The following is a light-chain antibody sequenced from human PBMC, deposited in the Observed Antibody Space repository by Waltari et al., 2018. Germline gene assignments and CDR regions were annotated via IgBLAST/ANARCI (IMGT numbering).Light chain of an antibody. V-gene: IGKV1-33*01. CDR3: QHYHIHPYT. J-gene: IGKJ2*01. Sequence: DIHITHSLSSLCAAVGHRVTITCQATQYITTSLSWFQQKPGEPPKLLISEASTLQPGVPSRFTGTGSGTDFSFTISGLQPEDSATYYCQHYHIHPYTFGPGTKLHIK. CDR2: EAS. CDR1: QYITTS.